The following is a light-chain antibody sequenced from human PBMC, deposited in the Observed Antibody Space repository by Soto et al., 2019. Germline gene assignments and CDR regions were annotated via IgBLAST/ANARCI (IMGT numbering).Light chain of an antibody. J-gene: IGKJ1*01. V-gene: IGKV3-20*01. CDR1: QSVINNY. Sequence: EIVLTQSPGTLPVSPGEGATLSCRASQSVINNYLAWYQQKPGQAPRLLIYGASNRAAGIPDRFSGSGSGTDFTLTISRLEPEDFAVYFCQQYGSSPRTFGQGTKVEIK. CDR3: QQYGSSPRT. CDR2: GAS.